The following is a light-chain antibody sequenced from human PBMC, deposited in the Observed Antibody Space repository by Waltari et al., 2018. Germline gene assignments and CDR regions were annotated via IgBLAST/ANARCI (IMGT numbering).Light chain of an antibody. V-gene: IGKV4-1*01. CDR2: WAS. CDR3: QQFYSLPVT. Sequence: DIVMTQFPDSLAVSLGEMATSDCKSSPSVLYSSNNKNYVAWYQQKPGQPPKLLVYWASNRESGVPDRFSGSGSGTDFSLTISSLQAEDVAVYYCQQFYSLPVTFGGGTNVEIK. J-gene: IGKJ4*01. CDR1: PSVLYSSNNKNY.